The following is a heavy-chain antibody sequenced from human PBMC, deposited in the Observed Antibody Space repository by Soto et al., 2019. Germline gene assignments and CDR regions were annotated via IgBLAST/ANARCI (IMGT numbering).Heavy chain of an antibody. CDR1: GFTFSSYS. CDR2: ISSSSSTI. CDR3: ARGLYYYDSRGYWGY. V-gene: IGHV3-48*02. Sequence: GGSLRLSCAASGFTFSSYSMNWVRQAPGKGLEWVSYISSSSSTIYYADSVKGRFAISRDNAKNSLYLQMNSLRDEDTAVYYCARGLYYYDSRGYWGYWGQGTLVTVSS. J-gene: IGHJ4*02. D-gene: IGHD3-22*01.